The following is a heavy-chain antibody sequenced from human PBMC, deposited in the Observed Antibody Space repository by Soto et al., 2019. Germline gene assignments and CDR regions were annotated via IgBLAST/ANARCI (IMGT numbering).Heavy chain of an antibody. V-gene: IGHV4-34*01. CDR3: ARVKGSSWYVKYFQH. Sequence: SETLSLTCAVYGGSFSGYYWSWIRQPPGKGLEWIGEINHSGSTNYNPSLKSRVTISVDTSKNQFSLKLSSVTAADTAVYYCARVKGSSWYVKYFQHWGQGTLVTVSS. CDR1: GGSFSGYY. D-gene: IGHD6-13*01. CDR2: INHSGST. J-gene: IGHJ1*01.